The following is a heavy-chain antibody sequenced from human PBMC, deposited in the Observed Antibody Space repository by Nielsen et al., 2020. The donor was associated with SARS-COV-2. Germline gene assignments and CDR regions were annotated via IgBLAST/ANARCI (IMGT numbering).Heavy chain of an antibody. V-gene: IGHV3-23*01. CDR1: GFTFSSYA. J-gene: IGHJ3*02. CDR2: ISGSGGST. CDR3: AKGWDDAFDI. Sequence: GESPKISCAASGFTFSSYAMSWVRQAPGKGLEWVSAISGSGGSTYYADSVKGRFTISRDNSKNTLYLQMNSLRAEDTAVYYCAKGWDDAFDIWGQGTMVTVSS. D-gene: IGHD1-26*01.